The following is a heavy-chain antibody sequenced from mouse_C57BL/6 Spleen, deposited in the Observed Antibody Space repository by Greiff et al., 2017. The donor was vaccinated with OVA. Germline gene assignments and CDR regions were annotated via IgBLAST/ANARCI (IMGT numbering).Heavy chain of an antibody. Sequence: LQESGAELVRPGASVTLSCKASGYTFTDYEMHWVKQTPVHGLEWIGAIDPETGGTAYNQKFKGKAILTADKSSSTAYMELRSLTSEDSAVYYCTRWLPSYFDVWGTGTTVTVSS. D-gene: IGHD2-2*01. J-gene: IGHJ1*03. CDR3: TRWLPSYFDV. CDR1: GYTFTDYE. CDR2: IDPETGGT. V-gene: IGHV1-15*01.